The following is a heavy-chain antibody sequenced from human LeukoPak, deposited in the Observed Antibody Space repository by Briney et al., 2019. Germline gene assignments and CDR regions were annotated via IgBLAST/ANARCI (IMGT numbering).Heavy chain of an antibody. V-gene: IGHV1-69*13. D-gene: IGHD3-16*01. CDR3: ARKALGGTGEFDP. J-gene: IGHJ5*02. CDR2: IIPIFGTA. Sequence: RWASVKVSCKASGGTFSSYAISWVRQAPGQGLEWMGGIIPIFGTANYAQKFQGRVTITADESTSTAYMELSSLRSEDTAVYYCARKALGGTGEFDPWGQGTLVTVSS. CDR1: GGTFSSYA.